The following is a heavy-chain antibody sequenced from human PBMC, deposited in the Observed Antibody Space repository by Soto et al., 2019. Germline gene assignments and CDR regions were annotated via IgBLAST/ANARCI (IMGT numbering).Heavy chain of an antibody. D-gene: IGHD3-9*01. Sequence: PGESLKISCKGPGHLFNNHWIGWVRQTPGKGLEWMGRIFARDSETKKSPSFQGHVSSSVENSINTVYLQWTSLKTTDTGIYFCARGYFHLRHGYHXWGQVTPVTVSX. CDR1: GHLFNNHW. J-gene: IGHJ5*02. CDR3: ARGYFHLRHGYHX. V-gene: IGHV5-51*01. CDR2: IFARDSET.